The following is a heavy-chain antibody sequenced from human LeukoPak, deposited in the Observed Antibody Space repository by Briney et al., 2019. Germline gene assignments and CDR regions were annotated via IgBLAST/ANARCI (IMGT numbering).Heavy chain of an antibody. D-gene: IGHD5-18*01. CDR2: INPNSGGT. J-gene: IGHJ4*02. CDR3: ARAYTAMVRREYYFDY. V-gene: IGHV1-2*02. Sequence: ASVKVSCKASGYTFTGYYMHWVRQAPGQGLEWMGWINPNSGGTNYAQKFQGRVTMTRDTSISTAYMELSSLRSEDTAVYYCARAYTAMVRREYYFDYWGQGTLVTVSS. CDR1: GYTFTGYY.